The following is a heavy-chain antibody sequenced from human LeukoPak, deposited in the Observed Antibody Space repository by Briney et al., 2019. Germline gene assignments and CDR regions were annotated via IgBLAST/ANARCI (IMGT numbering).Heavy chain of an antibody. CDR1: GYTFTSYG. CDR3: ARDSRRGYSYGYDY. Sequence: ASVKVSCKASGYTFTSYGVSWVRQAPGQGLEWMGWINTYNVNTNYAQKFQGRVTLTTDASTSTAYMELRRLRSDDTAVYYCARDSRRGYSYGYDYWGQGTLVTVSS. J-gene: IGHJ4*02. D-gene: IGHD5-18*01. CDR2: INTYNVNT. V-gene: IGHV1-18*01.